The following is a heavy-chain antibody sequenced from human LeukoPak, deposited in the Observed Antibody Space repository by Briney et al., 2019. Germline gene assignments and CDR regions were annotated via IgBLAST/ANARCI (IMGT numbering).Heavy chain of an antibody. V-gene: IGHV3-7*03. J-gene: IGHJ4*02. CDR2: IKQDGSEK. Sequence: ETLSLTCAVSGGPISSGGYSWSWVRQAPGKGLEWVANIKQDGSEKYYVDSVKGRFTISRDNAKNSLYLQMNSLRAEDTAVYYCARDKRYYDFWSGYYEELRYWGQGTLVTVSS. D-gene: IGHD3-3*01. CDR3: ARDKRYYDFWSGYYEELRY. CDR1: GGPISSGGYS.